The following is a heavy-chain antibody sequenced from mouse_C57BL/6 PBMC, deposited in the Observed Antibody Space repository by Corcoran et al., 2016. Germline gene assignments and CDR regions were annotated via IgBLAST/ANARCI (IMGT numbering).Heavy chain of an antibody. J-gene: IGHJ4*01. V-gene: IGHV1-75*01. CDR3: ARWDTTANYAMDS. CDR1: GYTFTDYY. D-gene: IGHD1-2*01. CDR2: IFPGSGST. Sequence: QVQLQQSGPELVKPGASVKISCKASGYTFTDYYINWVKQRPGQGLEWIGWIFPGSGSTYYNEKFKGKATLTVDNSSSTAYMLLSSLTSEDSAVYFCARWDTTANYAMDSWGQGTSVTVSS.